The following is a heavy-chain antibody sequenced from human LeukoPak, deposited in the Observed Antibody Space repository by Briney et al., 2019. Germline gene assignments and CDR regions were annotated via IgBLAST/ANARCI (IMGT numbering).Heavy chain of an antibody. CDR1: GFTFSNYA. CDR2: IWGADDKT. CDR3: AKTQGYYDA. V-gene: IGHV3-23*01. D-gene: IGHD2-15*01. Sequence: GGSLRLSCVASGFTFSNYAMTWVRQAPGKGLDLVSGIWGADDKTFYGDAVKGRFTISRDNYTNTLYLQMNSLRADDTAVYYCAKTQGYYDAWGQGALVTVSS. J-gene: IGHJ5*02.